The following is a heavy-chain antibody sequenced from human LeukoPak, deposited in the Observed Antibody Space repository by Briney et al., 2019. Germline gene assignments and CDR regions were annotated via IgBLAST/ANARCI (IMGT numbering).Heavy chain of an antibody. Sequence: ASVKVSCKASGYTFTGYYMHWVRQAPGQGLEWMGWINPNSGGTNYAQKFQGRVTMTRDMSTSTVYMELSSLRSEDTAVYYCARDLSMTRGDVYWGQGTLVTVSS. J-gene: IGHJ4*02. CDR1: GYTFTGYY. CDR3: ARDLSMTRGDVY. V-gene: IGHV1-2*02. D-gene: IGHD6-6*01. CDR2: INPNSGGT.